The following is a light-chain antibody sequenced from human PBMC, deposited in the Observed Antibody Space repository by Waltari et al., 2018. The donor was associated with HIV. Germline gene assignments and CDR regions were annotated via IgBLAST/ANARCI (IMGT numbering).Light chain of an antibody. Sequence: DILLTPSPSFLSASVGDRVPLSCRANQGIRNYLAWYQQRPGRAPKLLIFSASVLQAGVPSRFSASGSGTQFTLTITALQPEDFATYYCQQHNTYPLTFGPGT. CDR1: QGIRNY. J-gene: IGKJ3*01. CDR2: SAS. V-gene: IGKV1-9*01. CDR3: QQHNTYPLT.